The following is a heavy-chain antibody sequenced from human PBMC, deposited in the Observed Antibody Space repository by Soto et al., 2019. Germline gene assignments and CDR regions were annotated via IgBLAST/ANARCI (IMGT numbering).Heavy chain of an antibody. CDR1: GFTVSSNY. CDR2: IYSGGST. D-gene: IGHD1-1*01. Sequence: SLRLSCAASGFTVSSNYMSWVRQAPGKGLEWVSVIYSGGSTYYADSEKGRFTISRDNSKNTLYLQMNSLRAEDTAVYYCASGPYLSPYYYYYMDVWGKGTTVTVSS. CDR3: ASGPYLSPYYYYYMDV. V-gene: IGHV3-66*01. J-gene: IGHJ6*03.